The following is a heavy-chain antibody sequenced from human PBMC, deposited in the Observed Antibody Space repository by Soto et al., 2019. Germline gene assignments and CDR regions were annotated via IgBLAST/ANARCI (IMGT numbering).Heavy chain of an antibody. V-gene: IGHV4-34*01. J-gene: IGHJ4*02. CDR3: ARFEVGTKTKDY. D-gene: IGHD3-3*01. CDR1: GGSFTDYY. Sequence: SETLSLTCAVYGGSFTDYYWNWIRQPPGKGLEWIGEIHHTGTINYNPSFKSRVTISVDTSKNQFSLKMKSVNAADTAVYYCARFEVGTKTKDYWGQGTLVTVSS. CDR2: IHHTGTI.